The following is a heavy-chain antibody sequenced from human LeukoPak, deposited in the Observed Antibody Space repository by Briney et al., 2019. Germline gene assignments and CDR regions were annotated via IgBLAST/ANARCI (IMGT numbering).Heavy chain of an antibody. CDR2: INSEGSST. CDR1: VFTFSSYW. CDR3: ARRAGAYSHPYDY. J-gene: IGHJ4*02. Sequence: TGGSLRLSCAASVFTFSSYWIHWVRQAPGKGLVWVSRINSEGSSTSYADSVKGRFTISRDNAKNTLYLQMNSLRAEDTAVYYCARRAGAYSHPYDYWGQGTLVTVSS. D-gene: IGHD4/OR15-4a*01. V-gene: IGHV3-74*01.